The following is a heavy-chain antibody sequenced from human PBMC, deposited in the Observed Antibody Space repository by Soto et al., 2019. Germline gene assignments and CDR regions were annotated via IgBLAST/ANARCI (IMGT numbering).Heavy chain of an antibody. Sequence: PGGSLRLSCAASGFTFSSYSMNRGRQAPGKGLEWVSSISSRSSYIYYADSVKGRFTISRDNAKNSLYLQMNGLRAEDTAVYYCARSSVEWSYFDYWGQGTLVTVSS. D-gene: IGHD3-3*01. V-gene: IGHV3-21*01. CDR2: ISSRSSYI. J-gene: IGHJ4*02. CDR3: ARSSVEWSYFDY. CDR1: GFTFSSYS.